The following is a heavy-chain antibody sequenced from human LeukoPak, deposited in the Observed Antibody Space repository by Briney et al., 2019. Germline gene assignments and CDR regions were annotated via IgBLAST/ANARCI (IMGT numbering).Heavy chain of an antibody. Sequence: PGGSLRLSRAAPGDTLSTYELNWVRQAPGKGLEWVSYISSSGSTINYADSVKGRFTISRDNAKNTLYLQMNSLRAEDTAVYYCARTPQTATTFDYWGQGTLVTVSS. D-gene: IGHD6-25*01. CDR3: ARTPQTATTFDY. CDR2: ISSSGSTI. J-gene: IGHJ4*02. V-gene: IGHV3-48*03. CDR1: GDTLSTYE.